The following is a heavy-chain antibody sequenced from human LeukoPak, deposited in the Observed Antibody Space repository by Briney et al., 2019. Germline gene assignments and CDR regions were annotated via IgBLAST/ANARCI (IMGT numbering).Heavy chain of an antibody. J-gene: IGHJ6*02. V-gene: IGHV3-30*18. D-gene: IGHD6-13*01. CDR3: AKDQGYSSSWYWYYYYGMDV. CDR2: ISYDGSNK. CDR1: GFTFSSYG. Sequence: PGGSLRLSCAASGFTFSSYGMHWVRQAPGKGLEWVAVISYDGSNKYYADSVKGRFTISRDNSKNTLYLQMNSLRAEDTAVYYCAKDQGYSSSWYWYYYYGMDVWGQGTTVTVSS.